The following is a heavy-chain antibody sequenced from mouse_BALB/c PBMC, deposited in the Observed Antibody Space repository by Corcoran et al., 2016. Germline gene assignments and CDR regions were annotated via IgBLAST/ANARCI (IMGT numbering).Heavy chain of an antibody. CDR3: ATWFAY. J-gene: IGHJ3*01. CDR1: GYTFTNDG. Sequence: QIQLVQSGPELKKPGETVKISCKASGYTFTNDGMNWVKQAPGKGLKWRGWINTNTGEPTYAEEFKGRFAFSLETSASTAYLQINNLKNEDTSTYLCATWFAYCGQGTLVTFSA. V-gene: IGHV9-3*02. CDR2: INTNTGEP.